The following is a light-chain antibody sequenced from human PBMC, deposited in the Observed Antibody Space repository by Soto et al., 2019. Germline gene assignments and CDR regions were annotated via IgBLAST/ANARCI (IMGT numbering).Light chain of an antibody. CDR3: QTWGTGIQV. CDR2: LYSDGSH. V-gene: IGLV4-69*01. CDR1: SGHSIYA. J-gene: IGLJ3*02. Sequence: QSVLTQSPSASASLGASVKLTCTLSSGHSIYAIAWHQQQPEKGPRYLMKLYSDGSHIKGDGIPDRFSGSSSGADRYLTISSLQSEDEADYYCQTWGTGIQVFGGGTKLTVL.